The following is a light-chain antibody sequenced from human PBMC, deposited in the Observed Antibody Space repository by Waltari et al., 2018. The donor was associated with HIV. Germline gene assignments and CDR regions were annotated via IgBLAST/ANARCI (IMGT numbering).Light chain of an antibody. CDR3: QVWETGGDHPEWV. J-gene: IGLJ3*02. CDR1: NIGSKS. CDR2: DDS. Sequence: SYVLTQPPSVSVAPGQTARVTCGGNNIGSKSVHWYQVKPGQAPVLVVYDDSDRPSGIPERFSGSNSGNTATLTISRVEAGDEADYYWQVWETGGDHPEWVFGGGTKLTVL. V-gene: IGLV3-21*02.